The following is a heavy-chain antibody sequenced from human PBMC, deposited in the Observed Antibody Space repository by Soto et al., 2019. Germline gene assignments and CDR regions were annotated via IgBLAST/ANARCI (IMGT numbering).Heavy chain of an antibody. D-gene: IGHD3-10*01. J-gene: IGHJ4*02. CDR3: ASGPDYYGSGSYYNVGTNFDY. V-gene: IGHV4-31*03. CDR1: GGSISSGGYY. CDR2: IYYSGST. Sequence: SETLSLTCTVSGGSISSGGYYWSWIRQHPGKGLEWIGYIYYSGSTYYNPSLKSRVTISVDTSKNQFSLKLSSVTAADTAVYYCASGPDYYGSGSYYNVGTNFDYWGQGTLVTVSS.